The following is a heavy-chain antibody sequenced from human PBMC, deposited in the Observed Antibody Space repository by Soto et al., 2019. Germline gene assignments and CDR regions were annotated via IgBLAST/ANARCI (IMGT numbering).Heavy chain of an antibody. V-gene: IGHV4-59*01. CDR2: IYYSGST. J-gene: IGHJ5*02. Sequence: KPSETLSLTCTVSGGSISSYYWSWIRQPPGKGLEWIGYIYYSGSTNYNPSLKSRVTISVDTSKNQFSLKLSSVTAADTAVYYCARGGGYNWNNWFDPWGQGTLVTVSS. CDR3: ARGGGYNWNNWFDP. CDR1: GGSISSYY. D-gene: IGHD1-1*01.